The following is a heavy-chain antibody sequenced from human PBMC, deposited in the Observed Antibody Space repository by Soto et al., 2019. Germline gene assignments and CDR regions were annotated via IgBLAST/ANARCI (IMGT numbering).Heavy chain of an antibody. CDR1: GGSISSYY. D-gene: IGHD3-3*01. CDR2: IYSSGST. CDR3: ARGYNDFWSGYFTWFDP. Sequence: SETLSLTCTVPGGSISSYYWSWIRQPPGKGLEWIGYIYSSGSTNYNPSLKSRVTISLDTSKNQFSLKLSSVTAADTAVYYCARGYNDFWSGYFTWFDPWGQGTLVTVSS. V-gene: IGHV4-59*01. J-gene: IGHJ5*02.